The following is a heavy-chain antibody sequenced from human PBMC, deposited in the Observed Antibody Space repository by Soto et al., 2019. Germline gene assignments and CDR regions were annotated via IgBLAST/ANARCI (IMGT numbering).Heavy chain of an antibody. D-gene: IGHD3-10*01. V-gene: IGHV4-34*01. Sequence: PSETLSLTCAVNGGPFGGFYWTWIRQSPGKGLEWIAKIHHGGRTNYNPSLKRRVTMSLDTSKNQFSLKLTSVTASDTAVYYCARGYRISMVILTTNYFDSWGQGSPVTVSS. CDR3: ARGYRISMVILTTNYFDS. J-gene: IGHJ4*02. CDR1: GGPFGGFY. CDR2: IHHGGRT.